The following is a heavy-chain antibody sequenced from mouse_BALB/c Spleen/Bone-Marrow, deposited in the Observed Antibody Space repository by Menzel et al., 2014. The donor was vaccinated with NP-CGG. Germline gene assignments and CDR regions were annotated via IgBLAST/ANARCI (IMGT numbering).Heavy chain of an antibody. D-gene: IGHD1-1*01. Sequence: EVKLVESGGGLVQPGGSRKLSCAASGFTFSSFGMHWVRQAPEKGLEWVAYISSGSSTIYYADTVKGRFTISRDNPKNTLFLQMTSLRSEDTAMYYCARSGSSSVYFDYWGQGTTLTVSS. CDR2: ISSGSSTI. V-gene: IGHV5-17*02. CDR3: ARSGSSSVYFDY. J-gene: IGHJ2*01. CDR1: GFTFSSFG.